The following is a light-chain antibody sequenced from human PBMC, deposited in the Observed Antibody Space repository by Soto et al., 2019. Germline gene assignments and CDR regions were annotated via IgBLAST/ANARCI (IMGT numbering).Light chain of an antibody. CDR1: QYVSVRF. CDR2: GAS. Sequence: ENVLTLSLGTLSLYTGESATLSCRASQYVSVRFLAWYQQKPGQAPRLLIYGASDRATGIPDRFTGSGSGTDFTLTINRLEPEDFAVYFCQQYGSSPQTFGQGTKVDIK. V-gene: IGKV3-20*01. CDR3: QQYGSSPQT. J-gene: IGKJ1*01.